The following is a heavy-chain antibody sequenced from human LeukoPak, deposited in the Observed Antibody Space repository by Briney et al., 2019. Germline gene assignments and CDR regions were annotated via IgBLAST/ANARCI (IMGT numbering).Heavy chain of an antibody. J-gene: IGHJ4*02. CDR3: AKDSYSSSWYVIHF. D-gene: IGHD6-13*01. V-gene: IGHV3-30*18. Sequence: GGSLRLSCAASGFTFSNYGMHWVRQAPGKGLEWVAVTSSDGGNKYYTDSVKGRFTISRDNSKNTLYLQMNSLRAEDTAVYYCAKDSYSSSWYVIHFWGQGTLVTVSS. CDR2: TSSDGGNK. CDR1: GFTFSNYG.